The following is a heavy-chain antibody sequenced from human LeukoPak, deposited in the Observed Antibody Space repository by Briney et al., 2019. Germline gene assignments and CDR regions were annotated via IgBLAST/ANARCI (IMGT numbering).Heavy chain of an antibody. CDR2: INPSGGST. J-gene: IGHJ4*02. Sequence: ASVKVSCKASGYTFTSYYMHWVRQAPGQGLEWMGIINPSGGSTSYAQKFQGRVTMTRDTYTSTVYMELSSLRSEDTAVYYCARSYYYGSGSYYNFDYWGQGTLVTVSS. CDR1: GYTFTSYY. D-gene: IGHD3-10*01. V-gene: IGHV1-46*03. CDR3: ARSYYYGSGSYYNFDY.